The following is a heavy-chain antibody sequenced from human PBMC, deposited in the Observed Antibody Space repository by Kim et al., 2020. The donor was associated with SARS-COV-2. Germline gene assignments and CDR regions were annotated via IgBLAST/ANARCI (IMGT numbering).Heavy chain of an antibody. CDR2: MSYDGSSI. D-gene: IGHD1-1*01. CDR3: ATQVIQEAGRNDF. CDR1: GFKFSMFG. J-gene: IGHJ4*02. Sequence: GGSLRLSCAASGFKFSMFGMHWVRQAPGKGLDWVAVMSYDGSSIHHADSVKGRFTISRDNSKNTLYLQMNSLRPEDTAVYYCATQVIQEAGRNDFWGQGTLVTVSS. V-gene: IGHV3-30*03.